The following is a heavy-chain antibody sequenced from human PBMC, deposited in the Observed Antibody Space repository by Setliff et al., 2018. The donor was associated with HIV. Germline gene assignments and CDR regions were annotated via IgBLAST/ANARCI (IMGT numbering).Heavy chain of an antibody. D-gene: IGHD3-22*01. V-gene: IGHV3-23*01. J-gene: IGHJ4*02. CDR1: GFTFSNQV. Sequence: GGSLRLSCAASGFTFSNQVMTWVRQAPGKGLEWVSSISGTGGTTYYADSVKGRFTISRDNSKSTLYLQMNSLRAEDTAVYYCAKDRGSGYYSPSDYWGQGTLVTVSS. CDR3: AKDRGSGYYSPSDY. CDR2: ISGTGGTT.